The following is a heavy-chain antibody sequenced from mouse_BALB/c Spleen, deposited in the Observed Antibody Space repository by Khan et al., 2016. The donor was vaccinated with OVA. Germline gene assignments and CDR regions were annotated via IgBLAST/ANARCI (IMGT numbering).Heavy chain of an antibody. D-gene: IGHD2-13*01. V-gene: IGHV3-1*02. CDR1: GYSITSGYN. CDR3: AGEFPTY. Sequence: EVQLQESGPDLVKPSQSLSLTCTVTGYSITSGYNWHWIRQFPGNKLEWMGYIHYSGSTNYNPSLKSRISFTRDTSKNQFFLQLNSVTSEDTATCSCAGEFPTYWGQGTLVTVSA. CDR2: IHYSGST. J-gene: IGHJ3*01.